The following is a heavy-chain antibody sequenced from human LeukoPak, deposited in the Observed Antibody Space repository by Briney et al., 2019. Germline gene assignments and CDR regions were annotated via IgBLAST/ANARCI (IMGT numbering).Heavy chain of an antibody. V-gene: IGHV4-34*01. CDR3: ARHAVVVVVVAATPLRAPRSWFDP. Sequence: SETLSLTCAVYGGSFSGHYWSWIRQPPGKGLEWIGEINHSGSTNYNPSLKSRVTISVDTSKNQFSLKLSSVTAADTAVYYCARHAVVVVVVAATPLRAPRSWFDPWGQGTLVTVSS. J-gene: IGHJ5*02. D-gene: IGHD2-15*01. CDR1: GGSFSGHY. CDR2: INHSGST.